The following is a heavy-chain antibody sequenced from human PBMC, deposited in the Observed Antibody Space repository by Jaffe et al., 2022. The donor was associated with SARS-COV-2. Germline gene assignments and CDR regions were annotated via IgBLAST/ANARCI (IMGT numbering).Heavy chain of an antibody. V-gene: IGHV4-39*01. J-gene: IGHJ4*02. CDR1: GGSISSSSYY. Sequence: QLQLQESGPGLVKPSETLSLTCTVSGGSISSSSYYWGWIRQPPGKGLEWIGSIYYSGSTYYNPSLKSRVTISVDTSKNQFSLKLSSVTAADTAVYYCAKQLGYCSSTSCYAFSQELGYFDYWGQGTLVTVSS. CDR2: IYYSGST. CDR3: AKQLGYCSSTSCYAFSQELGYFDY. D-gene: IGHD2-2*01.